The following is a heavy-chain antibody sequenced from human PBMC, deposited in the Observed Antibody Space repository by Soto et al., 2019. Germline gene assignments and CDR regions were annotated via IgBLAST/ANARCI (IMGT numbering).Heavy chain of an antibody. CDR2: ISAYNGNT. Sequence: GASVKVSCKASGYTFTSYGISWVRQATGQGLEWMGWISAYNGNTNYAQKLQGRVTMTTDTSTSTAYMELRSLRSDDTAVYYCARERAIAARNNWFDPWGQGTLVTVSS. J-gene: IGHJ5*02. V-gene: IGHV1-18*04. D-gene: IGHD6-6*01. CDR1: GYTFTSYG. CDR3: ARERAIAARNNWFDP.